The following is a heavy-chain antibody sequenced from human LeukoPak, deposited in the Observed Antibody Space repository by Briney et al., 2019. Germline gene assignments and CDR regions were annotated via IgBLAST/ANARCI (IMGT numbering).Heavy chain of an antibody. CDR3: ARDRWGSSSTNWFDP. V-gene: IGHV3-23*01. J-gene: IGHJ5*02. Sequence: GGSLRLSCVASGFTFPRYAMNWVRQAPGQGLEWVSGIGGSGANTYYAEYVKGRFTISRDNSKNTVYLQMNSLRAEDTAVYYCARDRWGSSSTNWFDPWGQGTLVTVSS. CDR1: GFTFPRYA. D-gene: IGHD6-13*01. CDR2: IGGSGANT.